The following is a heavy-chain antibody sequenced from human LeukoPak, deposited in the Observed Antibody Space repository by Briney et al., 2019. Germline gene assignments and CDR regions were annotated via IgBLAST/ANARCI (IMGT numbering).Heavy chain of an antibody. CDR3: ARALKYDYDDLDTYDI. CDR1: GYTFTGYY. D-gene: IGHD4-17*01. Sequence: ASVKVSCKASGYTFTGYYMHWVRQAPGQGLEWMGWINPNSGGTNYAQKFQGRVTMTRDTSISTAYMELSRLRSDDTAVYYCARALKYDYDDLDTYDIWGQGTMVTVSS. CDR2: INPNSGGT. J-gene: IGHJ3*02. V-gene: IGHV1-2*02.